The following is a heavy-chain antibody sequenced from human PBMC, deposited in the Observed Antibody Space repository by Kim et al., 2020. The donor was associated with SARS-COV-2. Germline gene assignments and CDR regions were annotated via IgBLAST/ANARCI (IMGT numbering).Heavy chain of an antibody. V-gene: IGHV4-34*01. Sequence: SESLSLTCAVYGGSFSGYYCSWIRQPPGKGLEWVGEINHSGSPNYNPSLKSRVTISVDKSKNQFSLQLRSVTAADPSVYYCARGLPYCIVVCCSIHWFDP. CDR1: GGSFSGYY. CDR2: INHSGSP. CDR3: ARGLPYCIVVCCSIHWFDP. D-gene: IGHD2-15*01. J-gene: IGHJ5*02.